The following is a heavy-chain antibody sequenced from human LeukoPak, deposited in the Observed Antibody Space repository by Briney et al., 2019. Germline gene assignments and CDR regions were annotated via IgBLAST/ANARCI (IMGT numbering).Heavy chain of an antibody. Sequence: GGSLRLSCAASGFTFSSYWMTWVRQAPGKGLEWVARLVYDARSDYANSVKGRFSISRDDSKNTLFLDMSNLRVEDTALYYCARDLSAAFDFWGQGVLVTVSS. CDR3: ARDLSAAFDF. V-gene: IGHV3-33*08. J-gene: IGHJ4*02. D-gene: IGHD6-19*01. CDR1: GFTFSSYW. CDR2: LVYDARS.